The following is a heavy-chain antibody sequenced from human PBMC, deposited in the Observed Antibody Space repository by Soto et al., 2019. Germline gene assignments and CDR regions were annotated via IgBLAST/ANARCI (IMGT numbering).Heavy chain of an antibody. V-gene: IGHV1-18*01. D-gene: IGHD3-9*01. CDR1: GGTFSSYT. Sequence: ASVKVSCKASGGTFSSYTISWVRQAPGQGLEWMGWISAYNGNTNYAQKLQGRVTMTTDTSTSTAYMELRSLRSDDTAVYYCARVCDFLSCYYPPRNRFYFWGQGSLVPVSS. CDR2: ISAYNGNT. CDR3: ARVCDFLSCYYPPRNRFYF. J-gene: IGHJ4*02.